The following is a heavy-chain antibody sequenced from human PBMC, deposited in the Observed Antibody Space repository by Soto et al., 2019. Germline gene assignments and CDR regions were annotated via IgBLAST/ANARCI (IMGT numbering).Heavy chain of an antibody. V-gene: IGHV3-48*02. CDR2: ISSNSRTI. CDR1: GFTFSSYA. Sequence: GGSLRLSCAASGFTFSSYAMHWVRQAPGKGLEWVSYISSNSRTIYYPDSVQGRFTISRDNAKSSLHLQMDSLRDEDTAVYYCARGPSAAAPLSDWYFDLWGRGTLVTVSS. CDR3: ARGPSAAAPLSDWYFDL. D-gene: IGHD2-2*01. J-gene: IGHJ2*01.